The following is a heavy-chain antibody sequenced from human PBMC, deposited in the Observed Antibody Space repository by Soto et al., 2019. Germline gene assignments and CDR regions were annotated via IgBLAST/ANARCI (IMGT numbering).Heavy chain of an antibody. CDR1: GFMFSDYA. V-gene: IGHV3-23*01. D-gene: IGHD3-16*01. CDR3: AKDAIANDGIWLMDS. J-gene: IGHJ5*02. Sequence: VGSLSLSCAASGFMFSDYAMTWARQARGKELEWVSGLLRPGRSTYYADSVKGRFTISGDTSANTVYLQMDSLRAEDTAVYYCAKDAIANDGIWLMDSWGQGTVVTVSS. CDR2: LLRPGRST.